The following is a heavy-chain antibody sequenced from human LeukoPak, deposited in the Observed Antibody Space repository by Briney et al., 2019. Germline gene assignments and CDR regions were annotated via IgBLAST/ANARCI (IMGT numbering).Heavy chain of an antibody. CDR1: GGSVSSGDYY. CDR3: ARVGAKHHGMDV. CDR2: IYYSGST. D-gene: IGHD1-26*01. J-gene: IGHJ6*02. Sequence: SETLSLTCTVSGGSVSSGDYYWSWIRQPPGKGLEWIGYIYYSGSTYYNPSLKSRVTISVDTSKNQFSLKLSSVTAADTAVYYCARVGAKHHGMDVWGQGTTVTVSS. V-gene: IGHV4-30-4*01.